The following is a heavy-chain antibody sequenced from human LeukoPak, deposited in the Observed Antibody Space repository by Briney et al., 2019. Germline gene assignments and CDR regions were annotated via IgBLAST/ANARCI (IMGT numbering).Heavy chain of an antibody. V-gene: IGHV4-61*01. CDR1: GGSVSSGSDY. D-gene: IGHD6-13*01. J-gene: IGHJ4*02. CDR3: ARTPSIAAAGDFFDY. CDR2: ISYSGST. Sequence: SETLSLTCTVSGGSVSSGSDYWSWIRQPPGKGLEWIGHISYSGSTNYNPSLKSRVTISLDTSKNQFSLKLSSVTAADTAVYYCARTPSIAAAGDFFDYWGQGTLVTVSS.